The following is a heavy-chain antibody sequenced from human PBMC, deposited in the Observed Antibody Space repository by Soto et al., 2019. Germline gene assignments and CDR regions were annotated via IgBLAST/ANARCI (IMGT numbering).Heavy chain of an antibody. Sequence: SXVRVACKGSGYTFSSYGISWVRQSPGQGLEWMGWISAYNGNTNYAQKLQGRVTMTTDTSTSAAYMELRSLRSDDTAVYYCARSPLGTVVVVAVPLADIWGQGTMVTVSS. V-gene: IGHV1-18*04. D-gene: IGHD2-15*01. CDR2: ISAYNGNT. J-gene: IGHJ3*02. CDR3: ARSPLGTVVVVAVPLADI. CDR1: GYTFSSYG.